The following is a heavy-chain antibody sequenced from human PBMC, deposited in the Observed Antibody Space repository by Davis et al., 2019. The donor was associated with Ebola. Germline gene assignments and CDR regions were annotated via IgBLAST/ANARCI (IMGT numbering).Heavy chain of an antibody. D-gene: IGHD3-22*01. CDR1: VGTFSSYA. J-gene: IGHJ6*04. Sequence: SSVKVSCMASVGTFSSYAISWVRRAPGQGLEWMGGIIPIFGTANYAQKFQGRVTITADESTSTAYMELSSLRSEDTAVYYCARAPLYYYDSSGYLFTEYYYGMDVWGKGTTVTVSS. CDR3: ARAPLYYYDSSGYLFTEYYYGMDV. V-gene: IGHV1-69*13. CDR2: IIPIFGTA.